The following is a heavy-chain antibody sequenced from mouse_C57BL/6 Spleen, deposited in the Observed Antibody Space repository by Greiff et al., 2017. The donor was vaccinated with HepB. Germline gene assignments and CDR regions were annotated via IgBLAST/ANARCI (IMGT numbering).Heavy chain of an antibody. D-gene: IGHD1-1*01. V-gene: IGHV1-42*01. CDR2: INPSTGGT. J-gene: IGHJ2*01. Sequence: VQLQQSGPELVKPGASVKISCKASGYSFTGYYMNWVKQSPEKSLEWIGEINPSTGGTTYNQKFKAKATLTVDKSSSTAYMQLKSLTSEDSAVYYCARTSYYYGSSLLWFAYWGQGTTLTVSS. CDR1: GYSFTGYY. CDR3: ARTSYYYGSSLLWFAY.